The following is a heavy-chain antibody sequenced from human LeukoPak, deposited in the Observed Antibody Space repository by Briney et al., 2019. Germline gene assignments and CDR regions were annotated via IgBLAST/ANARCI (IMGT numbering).Heavy chain of an antibody. D-gene: IGHD4-17*01. CDR3: ARRYAVYGDYTRDHSIDY. J-gene: IGHJ4*02. V-gene: IGHV3-21*01. CDR2: ITSSGSYI. Sequence: GGSLRLSCAASGFTLSSHGMYWVRQAPGKGLEWVSSITSSGSYIYYADSVKGRFTISRDNAKNSLYLQMNSLRAEDTALYYCARRYAVYGDYTRDHSIDYWGQGTLVTVSS. CDR1: GFTLSSHG.